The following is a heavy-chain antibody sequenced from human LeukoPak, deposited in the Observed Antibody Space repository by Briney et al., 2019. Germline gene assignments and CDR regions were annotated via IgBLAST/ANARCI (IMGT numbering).Heavy chain of an antibody. Sequence: GGSLRLSCAASGFTFSSYDMHWVRQAPGKGLEWVSGIGTAGDIYYSGSVKGRFTISRENAKSSLYRQMKSLRAADTAVYYCARDRGRYYMDVWGKGTTVTISS. CDR1: GFTFSSYD. CDR3: ARDRGRYYMDV. V-gene: IGHV3-13*01. J-gene: IGHJ6*03. CDR2: IGTAGDI. D-gene: IGHD6-25*01.